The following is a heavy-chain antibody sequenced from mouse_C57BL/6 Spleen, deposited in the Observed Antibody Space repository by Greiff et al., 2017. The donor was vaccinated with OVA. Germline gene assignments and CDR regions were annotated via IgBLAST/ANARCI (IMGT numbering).Heavy chain of an antibody. D-gene: IGHD4-1*01. CDR3: ARPLTGNYAMDY. J-gene: IGHJ4*01. CDR2: IYPGDGDT. Sequence: VQLQQSGPELVKPGASVKISCKASGYAFSSSWMNWVKQRPGKGLEWIGRIYPGDGDTNYNGKFKGKATLTADKSSSTAYMQLSSLTSEDSAVYFCARPLTGNYAMDYWGQGTSVTVSS. V-gene: IGHV1-82*01. CDR1: GYAFSSSW.